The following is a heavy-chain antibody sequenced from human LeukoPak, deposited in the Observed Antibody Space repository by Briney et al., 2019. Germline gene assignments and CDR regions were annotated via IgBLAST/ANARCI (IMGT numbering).Heavy chain of an antibody. V-gene: IGHV3-21*01. CDR2: ISSSSSYI. Sequence: GGSLSLSCAASGFTFNDYAMSWVRQTPGKGLEWVSSISSSSSYIYYADSVKGRFTISRDNAKNSLYLQMNSLRAEDTAVYYCARGSSYHYDSSGYSLDAFDIWGQGTMVTVSS. CDR1: GFTFNDYA. CDR3: ARGSSYHYDSSGYSLDAFDI. D-gene: IGHD3-22*01. J-gene: IGHJ3*02.